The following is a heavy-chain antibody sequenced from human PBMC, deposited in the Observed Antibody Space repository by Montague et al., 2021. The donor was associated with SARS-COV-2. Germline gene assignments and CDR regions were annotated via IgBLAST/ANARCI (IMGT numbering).Heavy chain of an antibody. J-gene: IGHJ6*02. CDR3: ARERPRSSYYGSVTYTWGGYGMDV. Sequence: SETLSLTCTVTGGSISSYYWSWIRQPAGKGLEWIGRIYYSGSTNYNPSLKSRVTISVDTSKNQFSLKLSSVTAADTALYYCARERPRSSYYGSVTYTWGGYGMDVWGQGTMVTVSS. V-gene: IGHV4-4*07. CDR2: IYYSGST. D-gene: IGHD3-10*01. CDR1: GGSISSYY.